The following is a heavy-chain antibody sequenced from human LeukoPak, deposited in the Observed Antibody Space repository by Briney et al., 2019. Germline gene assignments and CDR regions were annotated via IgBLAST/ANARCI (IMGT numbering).Heavy chain of an antibody. CDR2: INPGNGDT. CDR1: GYTFTNYA. J-gene: IGHJ6*02. Sequence: ASVKVYCKGSGYTFTNYAIHWVSQAPGQSLEWLGWINPGNGDTKYSQDFQGRVTINTDTSAATAYVELNSLTSEDTAVYYCARDRWHCRVNCDSVYYFALDVWGQGTTVTVSS. D-gene: IGHD2-15*01. V-gene: IGHV1-3*01. CDR3: ARDRWHCRVNCDSVYYFALDV.